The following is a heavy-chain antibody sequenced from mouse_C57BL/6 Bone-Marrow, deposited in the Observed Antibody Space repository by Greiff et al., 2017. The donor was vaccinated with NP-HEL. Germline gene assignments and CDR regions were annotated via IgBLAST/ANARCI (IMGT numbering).Heavy chain of an antibody. Sequence: QVQLQQPGAELVMPGASVKLSCKASGYTFTSYWMHWVKQRPGQGLEWIGEIDPSDSYTNYNQKFKGKSTLTVDKSSSTAYMQLSSLTSEDSAVYDCARTTTVVDDYFDYGGQGTTLTVSS. CDR2: IDPSDSYT. J-gene: IGHJ2*01. CDR1: GYTFTSYW. V-gene: IGHV1-69*01. CDR3: ARTTTVVDDYFDY. D-gene: IGHD1-1*01.